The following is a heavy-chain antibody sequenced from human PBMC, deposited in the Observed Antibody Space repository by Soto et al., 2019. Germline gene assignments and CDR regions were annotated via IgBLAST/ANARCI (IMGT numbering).Heavy chain of an antibody. J-gene: IGHJ3*01. Sequence: QVQLVQSGADVKKPGSSVKVSCKTSGGPFGSSAISWVRQAPAQGLEWMGEIIPVFDKANYAQNFQGRLTITEDAPTGTVFMQLSTLRSEDTAVYFCARLRRDWGDAFDLWGLGTFVTVSS. CDR2: IIPVFDKA. V-gene: IGHV1-69*01. CDR3: ARLRRDWGDAFDL. CDR1: GGPFGSSA. D-gene: IGHD3-16*01.